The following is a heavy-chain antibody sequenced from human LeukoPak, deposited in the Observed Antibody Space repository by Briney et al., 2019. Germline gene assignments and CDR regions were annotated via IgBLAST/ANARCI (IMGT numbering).Heavy chain of an antibody. CDR3: ASEVWGPFDY. CDR1: GFTFSSYS. J-gene: IGHJ4*02. V-gene: IGHV3-48*01. CDR2: ISSSSSTI. D-gene: IGHD3-16*01. Sequence: GGSLRLSCAASGFTFSSYSMNWVRQAPGKGLEWVSYISSSSSTIYYADSVKGRFTISRDNAKNSLYLQMNSLRAEDTAVYYCASEVWGPFDYWGQGTLVTISS.